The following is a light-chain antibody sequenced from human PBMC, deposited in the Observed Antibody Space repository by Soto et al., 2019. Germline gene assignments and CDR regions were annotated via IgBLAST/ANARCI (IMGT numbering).Light chain of an antibody. CDR2: EVS. J-gene: IGLJ3*02. CDR3: GSYTSSSTLV. CDR1: SSDVGGYNY. V-gene: IGLV2-14*01. Sequence: QSVLTQPASVSGSPGQSITISCTGTSSDVGGYNYVSWYQQHPGKAPKLMIYEVSNRPSRVSNRFSGSKSGNTASLTISGLQAEDEADYYCGSYTSSSTLVFGGGTQLTVL.